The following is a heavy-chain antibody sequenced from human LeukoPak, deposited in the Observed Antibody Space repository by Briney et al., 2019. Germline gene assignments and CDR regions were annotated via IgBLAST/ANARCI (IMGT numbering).Heavy chain of an antibody. CDR3: AKDVVGTTTFFDH. J-gene: IGHJ4*02. D-gene: IGHD1-26*01. V-gene: IGHV3-23*01. CDR2: IGGSGVST. CDR1: GFTFSNYA. Sequence: GGSLRLSCAASGFTFSNYAMSWVRQAPGRGLEWVSAIGGSGVSTYYADSVKGRFTVSRDNSKNTLYLQMNSLRAEDTAAYHCAKDVVGTTTFFDHWGRGTLVTVSS.